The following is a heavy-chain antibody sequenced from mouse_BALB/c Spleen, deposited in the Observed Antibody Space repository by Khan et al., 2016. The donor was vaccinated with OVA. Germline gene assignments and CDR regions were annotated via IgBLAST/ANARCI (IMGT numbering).Heavy chain of an antibody. V-gene: IGHV1S137*01. D-gene: IGHD2-3*01. CDR2: ISTYSGNT. CDR1: GYTFTDYA. J-gene: IGHJ2*01. CDR3: TRPAYDGYYDY. Sequence: QVQLQQSGPELVRPGVSVKISCKGSGYTFTDYALHWVKQSHAKSLEWIGLISTYSGNTNYKQKFKGKATMTVDKSSSTAYMELARLKSEDSAIYYCTRPAYDGYYDYWGQGTTLTVSS.